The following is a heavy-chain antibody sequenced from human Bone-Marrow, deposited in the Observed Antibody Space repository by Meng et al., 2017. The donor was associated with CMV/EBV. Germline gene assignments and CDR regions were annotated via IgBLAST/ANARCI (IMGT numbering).Heavy chain of an antibody. D-gene: IGHD1-26*01. J-gene: IGHJ4*02. CDR2: IYYSGST. CDR1: GGSISSSSYY. V-gene: IGHV4-39*07. Sequence: TVSGGSISSSSYYWGWIRQPPGKGLEWIGSIYYSGSTYYNPSLKSRVTISVDTSKNQFSLKLSSVTAADTAVYYCARGGIVGVPGLDYWGQGTLVTVSS. CDR3: ARGGIVGVPGLDY.